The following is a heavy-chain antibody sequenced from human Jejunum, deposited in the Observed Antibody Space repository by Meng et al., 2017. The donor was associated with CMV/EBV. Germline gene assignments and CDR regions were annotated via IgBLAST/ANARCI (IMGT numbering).Heavy chain of an antibody. D-gene: IGHD2-21*01. CDR1: EYTFTDYY. J-gene: IGHJ4*02. Sequence: SEYTFTDYYMQWVRQAPGQGLEWMGWINPNTGDTNYAQKFQGRVTMTRDMSINTVYMELTSLTADDTAVYYCARAYCGGDCFLGDYWGQGTLVTVSS. V-gene: IGHV1-2*02. CDR3: ARAYCGGDCFLGDY. CDR2: INPNTGDT.